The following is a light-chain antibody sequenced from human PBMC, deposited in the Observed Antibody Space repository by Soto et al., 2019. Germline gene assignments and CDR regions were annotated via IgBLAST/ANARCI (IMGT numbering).Light chain of an antibody. CDR2: DAS. CDR1: QSVSSY. J-gene: IGKJ1*01. CDR3: QQRSNWWT. V-gene: IGKV3-11*01. Sequence: EIVFTQSPATLSLSPGERATLSCRASQSVSSYLAWYQQKPGQAPRLLIYDASNRATGIPGRFSGSGSGTDFTLTISSLEPEDFAVYYCQQRSNWWTFGQGTKVDIK.